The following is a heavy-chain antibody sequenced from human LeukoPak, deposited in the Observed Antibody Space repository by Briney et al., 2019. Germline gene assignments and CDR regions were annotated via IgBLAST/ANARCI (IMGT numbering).Heavy chain of an antibody. V-gene: IGHV4-59*01. CDR2: IYYSGST. Sequence: SETLSLTCTVSGGSISSCYWSWIRQPPGKGLEWIGYIYYSGSTKYNPSLKSRVTISVDTSKNQFSLKLSSVAAADTAVYYCARVGYCSHGSCLRLDWYFDLWGRGTLVTVSS. D-gene: IGHD2-15*01. CDR1: GGSISSCY. CDR3: ARVGYCSHGSCLRLDWYFDL. J-gene: IGHJ2*01.